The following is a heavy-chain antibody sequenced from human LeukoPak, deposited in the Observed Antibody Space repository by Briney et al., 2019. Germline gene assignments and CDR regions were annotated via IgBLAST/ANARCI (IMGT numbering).Heavy chain of an antibody. D-gene: IGHD3-9*01. CDR3: ARTARAVGLRYFDWLANFDY. CDR1: GYSISSGYY. J-gene: IGHJ4*02. Sequence: SETLSLTCTVSGYSISSGYYWGWIRQPPGKGLEWIGSIYHSGSTYYNPSLKSRVTISVDTSKNQFSLKLSSVTAADTAVYYCARTARAVGLRYFDWLANFDYWGQGTLVTVSS. CDR2: IYHSGST. V-gene: IGHV4-38-2*02.